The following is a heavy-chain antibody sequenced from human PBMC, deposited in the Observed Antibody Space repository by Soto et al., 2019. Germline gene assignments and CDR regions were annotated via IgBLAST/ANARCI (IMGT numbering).Heavy chain of an antibody. V-gene: IGHV4-4*02. Sequence: QVQLQESGPGLVKPSETLSLTCAVSGGSISTNNWWSWVRQPPGKGLEWLGEIYHSGSINYNPSLKSRVTISVHKSKNQFSLKLTSVTAADSAVYYCARDSSGYSFIDNWGQGTLVTVSS. D-gene: IGHD5-12*01. CDR2: IYHSGSI. J-gene: IGHJ4*02. CDR3: ARDSSGYSFIDN. CDR1: GGSISTNNW.